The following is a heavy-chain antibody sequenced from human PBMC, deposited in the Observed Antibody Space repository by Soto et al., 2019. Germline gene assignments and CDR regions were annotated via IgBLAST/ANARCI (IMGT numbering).Heavy chain of an antibody. V-gene: IGHV3-33*01. CDR3: ARVGGPDYGDYYYYALDV. CDR1: GFTFRSYG. CDR2: IWYDGSNK. J-gene: IGHJ6*02. Sequence: GGSLRLSCVASGFTFRSYGMHWVRQAPGKGLEWVAVIWYDGSNKYYADSVKGRFTISRDNSKNTLYLQINSLRAEDTAVYYCARVGGPDYGDYYYYALDVWGQGTTVTVSS. D-gene: IGHD4-17*01.